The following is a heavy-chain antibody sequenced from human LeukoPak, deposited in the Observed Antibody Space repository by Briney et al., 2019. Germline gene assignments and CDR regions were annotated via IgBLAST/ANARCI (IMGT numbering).Heavy chain of an antibody. J-gene: IGHJ5*02. CDR3: ARGRGYYGSGSYYNWFDP. CDR2: IYTSGST. D-gene: IGHD3-10*01. Sequence: SETLSLTCTVSGGSISSSSYYWGWIRQPPGKGLEWIGRIYTSGSTNYNPSLKSRVTMSVDTSKNQFSLKLSSVTAADTAVYYCARGRGYYGSGSYYNWFDPWGQGTLVTVSS. CDR1: GGSISSSSYY. V-gene: IGHV4-61*05.